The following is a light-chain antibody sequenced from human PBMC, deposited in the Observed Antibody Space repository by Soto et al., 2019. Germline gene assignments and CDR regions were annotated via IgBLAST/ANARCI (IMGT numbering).Light chain of an antibody. CDR2: DAS. J-gene: IGKJ4*01. CDR3: QQYDNLPG. CDR1: QDISND. Sequence: DIQMTQSPSSLSASLGDRVTITCQASQDISNDLNWYQQKPGTAPKLRIYDASNLETGVPSRLSGSGSGTDFTFTISSMQPRDIATYYCQQYDNLPGFGGGTNVDIK. V-gene: IGKV1-33*01.